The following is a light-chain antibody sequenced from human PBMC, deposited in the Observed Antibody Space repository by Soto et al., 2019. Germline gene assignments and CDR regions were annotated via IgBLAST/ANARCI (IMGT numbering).Light chain of an antibody. CDR2: LGS. CDR1: QSLLHSNGYNY. J-gene: IGKJ3*01. CDR3: MQGREIPDT. V-gene: IGKV2-28*01. Sequence: DIVMTQSPLSLPVTPGEPASISCRSSQSLLHSNGYNYLDWYLQKPGQSPQLLIYLGSNRASGVPDRFSGSGSGTDFTLKISRVEADDVGVYYCMQGREIPDTFGPGTKVDIK.